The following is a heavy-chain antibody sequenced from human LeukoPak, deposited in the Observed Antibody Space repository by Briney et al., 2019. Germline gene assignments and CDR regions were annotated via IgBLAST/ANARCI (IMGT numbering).Heavy chain of an antibody. CDR1: GFTFSSYS. CDR3: ARAGLLSKDATVGYFDY. CDR2: ISSSSSYI. D-gene: IGHD2-2*01. V-gene: IGHV3-21*04. J-gene: IGHJ4*02. Sequence: GGSLRLSCAASGFTFSSYSMNWVRQAPGKGLEWVSSISSSSSYIYYADSVKGRFTISRDNAKNSLYLQMNSLRSEDTAVYYCARAGLLSKDATVGYFDYWGQGTLVTVSS.